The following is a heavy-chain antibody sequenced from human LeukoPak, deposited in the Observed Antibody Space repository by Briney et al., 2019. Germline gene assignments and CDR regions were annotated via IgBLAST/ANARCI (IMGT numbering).Heavy chain of an antibody. CDR2: IIPIFGTA. CDR1: GGTFSSYA. CDR3: ARALRFLEVAFDI. V-gene: IGHV1-69*13. D-gene: IGHD3-3*01. J-gene: IGHJ3*02. Sequence: SVKVSCKASGGTFSSYAISWVRQAPGQGLEWMGGIIPIFGTANYAQKFQGRVTITADESTSTAYMELSSLRSEDTAVYYCARALRFLEVAFDIWGQGTMVTVSS.